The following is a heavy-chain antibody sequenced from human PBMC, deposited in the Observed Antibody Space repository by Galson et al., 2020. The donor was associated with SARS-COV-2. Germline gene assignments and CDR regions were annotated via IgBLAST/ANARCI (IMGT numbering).Heavy chain of an antibody. CDR3: ARGAGARLNGTTRDCFDP. V-gene: IGHV4-61*09. Sequence: SETLSLTCTVSGGSIRSDTYYWNWIRQPAGRGLEWIGHISTSGSTYYNPSLRSRVTISIDTSKNQFSLNLTSVAAADTAVYFCARGAGARLNGTTRDCFDPWGQGTQVTVSS. D-gene: IGHD1-7*01. CDR1: GGSIRSDTYY. J-gene: IGHJ5*02. CDR2: ISTSGST.